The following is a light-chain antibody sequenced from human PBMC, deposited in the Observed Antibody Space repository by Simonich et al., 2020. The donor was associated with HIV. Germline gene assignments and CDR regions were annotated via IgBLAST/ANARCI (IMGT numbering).Light chain of an antibody. J-gene: IGKJ4*01. Sequence: DIQMTQSPSSVSASVGDRVTITYRASQGISSWLAWYQQKPGKAPKLLIYKASSLESGVPSRFSGSGSGTEFTLTISSLQPDDFATYYCQQYNSLWVTFGGGTKVEIK. CDR2: KAS. V-gene: IGKV1-5*03. CDR1: QGISSW. CDR3: QQYNSLWVT.